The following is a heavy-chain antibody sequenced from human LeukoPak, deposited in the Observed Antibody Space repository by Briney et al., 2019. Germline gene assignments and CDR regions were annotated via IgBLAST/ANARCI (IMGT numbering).Heavy chain of an antibody. CDR3: ARVRRGDGYSYFDY. J-gene: IGHJ4*02. Sequence: PGGSLRLSCAASGFTVNSNYMSWVRQAPGKGLEWVSVIYSGGSTYYADSVKGRSTISRDNSKNTLYLQMNSLRAEDTAVYYCARVRRGDGYSYFDYWGQGTLVTVSS. CDR2: IYSGGST. D-gene: IGHD5-24*01. CDR1: GFTVNSNY. V-gene: IGHV3-53*01.